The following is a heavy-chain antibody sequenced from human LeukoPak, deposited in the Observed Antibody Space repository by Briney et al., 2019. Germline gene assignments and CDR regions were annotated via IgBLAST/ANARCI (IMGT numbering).Heavy chain of an antibody. Sequence: PETLSLTCAVYGGSFSGYYWSWIRQPPGKGLEWIGEINHSGSTNYNPSLKSRVTISVDTSKNQFSLKLSSVTAADTAVYYCARIRRYCSSTSCYNRSGMDVWGQGTTVTVSS. CDR1: GGSFSGYY. V-gene: IGHV4-34*01. CDR2: INHSGST. CDR3: ARIRRYCSSTSCYNRSGMDV. J-gene: IGHJ6*02. D-gene: IGHD2-2*02.